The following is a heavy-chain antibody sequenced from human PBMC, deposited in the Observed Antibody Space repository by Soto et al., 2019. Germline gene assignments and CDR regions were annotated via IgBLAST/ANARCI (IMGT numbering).Heavy chain of an antibody. CDR2: IYHRGST. V-gene: IGHV4-30-2*01. CDR3: ARGGYSGYDFSFDP. J-gene: IGHJ5*02. CDR1: GGSISSGGDS. Sequence: SETLSLTCAVSGGSISSGGDSWSWIRRPPGKALEWIGYIYHRGSTYYNPSLKSRVSISTDRSKNQISLRLRSVTAADTAVYYCARGGYSGYDFSFDPWGQGTLVTVSS. D-gene: IGHD5-12*01.